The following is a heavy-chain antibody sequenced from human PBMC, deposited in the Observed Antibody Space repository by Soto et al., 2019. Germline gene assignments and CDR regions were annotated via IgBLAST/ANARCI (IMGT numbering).Heavy chain of an antibody. J-gene: IGHJ4*02. Sequence: GGSLRLSCAASGFTFSSYAMHWVRQAPGKGLEWVAVISYDGSNKYYADSVKGRFTISRDNSKNTLYLQMNSLRAEDTAVYYCARVVIYYDSSGYQDYWGQGTLVTVSS. CDR3: ARVVIYYDSSGYQDY. CDR2: ISYDGSNK. V-gene: IGHV3-30-3*01. D-gene: IGHD3-22*01. CDR1: GFTFSSYA.